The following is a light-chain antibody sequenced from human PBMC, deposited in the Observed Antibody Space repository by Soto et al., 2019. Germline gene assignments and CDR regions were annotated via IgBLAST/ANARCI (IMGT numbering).Light chain of an antibody. J-gene: IGLJ1*01. CDR2: QDS. Sequence: SYELTQPPSVSVSPGQTASITCSGDKLGDKYACWYQQKPGQSPVLVIYQDSKRPSGIPERFSGSNSGNTATLTISGTQAMDEADYYCQAWDSSTASCVFGTGTQLTVL. V-gene: IGLV3-1*01. CDR1: KLGDKY. CDR3: QAWDSSTASCV.